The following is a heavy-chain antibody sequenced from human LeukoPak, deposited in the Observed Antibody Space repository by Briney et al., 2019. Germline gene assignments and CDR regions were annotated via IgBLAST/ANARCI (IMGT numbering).Heavy chain of an antibody. J-gene: IGHJ4*02. D-gene: IGHD1-26*01. CDR1: GGSISSGGYY. Sequence: PSETLSLTCTVSGGSISSGGYYWSWIRQPPGKGLEWIGYIYHSGSTYYNPSLKSRVTISVDRSKNQFSLKLSSVTAADTAVYYCARGSADSGSYYLPFDYWGQGTLVTVSS. CDR3: ARGSADSGSYYLPFDY. V-gene: IGHV4-30-2*01. CDR2: IYHSGST.